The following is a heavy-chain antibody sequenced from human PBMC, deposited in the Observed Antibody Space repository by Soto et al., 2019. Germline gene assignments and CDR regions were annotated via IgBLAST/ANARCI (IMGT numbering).Heavy chain of an antibody. CDR2: ISGSGDST. J-gene: IGHJ4*02. Sequence: EVQLLESGGGLVQPGGSLRLSCAASGFTFSTYAMNWVRQAPGKGLEWVSGISGSGDSTYYADSVKGRFTVSRDNSMNTLYLQMNSLRGEHTAVFYCAKERSSGWSFDYWGQGTLVTVSP. V-gene: IGHV3-23*01. CDR3: AKERSSGWSFDY. D-gene: IGHD6-19*01. CDR1: GFTFSTYA.